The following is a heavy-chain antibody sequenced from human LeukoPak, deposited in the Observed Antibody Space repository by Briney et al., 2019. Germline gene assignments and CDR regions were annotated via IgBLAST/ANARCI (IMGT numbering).Heavy chain of an antibody. V-gene: IGHV3-23*01. CDR1: GFTFSSYG. Sequence: GGSLRLSCAASGFTFSSYGMSWVRQAPGKGLEWVSAISGSGGSTYYADSVKGRFTISRDNAKNSLYLQMNSLRAEDTAVYYCAREPVPGYSSSWYGESTVGPFDYWGQGTLVTVSS. J-gene: IGHJ4*02. CDR2: ISGSGGST. D-gene: IGHD6-13*01. CDR3: AREPVPGYSSSWYGESTVGPFDY.